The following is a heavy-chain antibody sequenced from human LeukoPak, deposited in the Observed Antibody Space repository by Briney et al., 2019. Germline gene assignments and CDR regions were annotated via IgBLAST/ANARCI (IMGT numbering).Heavy chain of an antibody. CDR1: GFTFSDYY. CDR2: ISSSGTYT. CDR3: ARDSSHIVVVPAASEDDIFDI. D-gene: IGHD2-2*01. V-gene: IGHV3-11*05. J-gene: IGHJ3*02. Sequence: GGSLRLSCAASGFTFSDYYMIWIRQAPGKGLEWVSYISSSGTYTNYADSVKGRFTISRDNAKNSLYLQMNGLRAEDTAVYYCARDSSHIVVVPAASEDDIFDIWGRGTVVTVS.